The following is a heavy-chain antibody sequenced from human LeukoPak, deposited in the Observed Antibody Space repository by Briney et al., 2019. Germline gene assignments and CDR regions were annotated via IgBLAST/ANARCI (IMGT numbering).Heavy chain of an antibody. CDR1: GYTFTSYA. CDR2: INAGNGNT. D-gene: IGHD6-13*01. V-gene: IGHV1-3*01. CDR3: ARVYSSSQRFFDY. J-gene: IGHJ4*02. Sequence: ASVKVSCKASGYTFTSYAMHWVRQAPGQRLEWMGWINAGNGNTKYSQKFQGRVTITRDTSASTAYMELSSLRSEDTAVYYCARVYSSSQRFFDYWGQGTLVTVSS.